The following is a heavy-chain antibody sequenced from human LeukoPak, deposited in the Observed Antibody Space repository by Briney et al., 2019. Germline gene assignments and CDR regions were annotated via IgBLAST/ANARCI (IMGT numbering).Heavy chain of an antibody. Sequence: PSETLSLTCTVSGGSISSSSYYWGWIRQPPGKGLEWIGIIYYSGSTYYNPSLKSRVTISVDTSKNQFSLKLSSVTAADTAVYYCARRLAWELLGSAFDIWGQGTMVTVSS. CDR1: GGSISSSSYY. CDR3: ARRLAWELLGSAFDI. J-gene: IGHJ3*02. V-gene: IGHV4-39*01. CDR2: IYYSGST. D-gene: IGHD1-26*01.